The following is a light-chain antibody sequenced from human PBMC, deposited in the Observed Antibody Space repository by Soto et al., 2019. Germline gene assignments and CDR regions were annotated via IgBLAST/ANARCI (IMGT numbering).Light chain of an antibody. CDR1: QSISSW. CDR2: KAS. J-gene: IGKJ2*01. Sequence: DIQMTQSPSTLSASVGDRVTITCRASQSISSWLAWYQQKPGKAPKLLIYKASSLESGVPSRFSGGGSGTEFTLTISSLQPDDFATYYCQQYDSYSFTLGQGTKLEIK. V-gene: IGKV1-5*03. CDR3: QQYDSYSFT.